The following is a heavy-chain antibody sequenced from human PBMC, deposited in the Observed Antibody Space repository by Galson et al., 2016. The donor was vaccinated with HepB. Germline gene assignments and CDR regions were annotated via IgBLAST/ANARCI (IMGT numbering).Heavy chain of an antibody. Sequence: PALVTPTQTLTLTCTVSGLSLSTHGVGVGWIRQPPGKALEWLGLIYWDDENRYSPSLRNRLTITKDTSKNQVVLTMTNMDPVDTATYFCLHRRRDGYKQALAALDYWGQGIPVTFSS. D-gene: IGHD5-24*01. CDR1: GLSLSTHGVG. CDR3: LHRRRDGYKQALAALDY. V-gene: IGHV2-5*02. J-gene: IGHJ4*02. CDR2: IYWDDEN.